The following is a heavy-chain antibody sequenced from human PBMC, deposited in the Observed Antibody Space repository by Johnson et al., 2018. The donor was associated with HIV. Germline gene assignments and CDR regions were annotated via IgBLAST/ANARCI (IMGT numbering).Heavy chain of an antibody. CDR2: IRWNGGDT. CDR1: GFIFDDYG. Sequence: VLLVESGGGEVRPGGSLRLACVASGFIFDDYGLTWVRQAPGKGLEWVSGIRWNGGDTGYADSVRGRFTISRDNAKNSLYLQTNSLRVEDTAFYYCARGKGASVGLDAFDIWGQGTMVTVSS. D-gene: IGHD2-2*01. J-gene: IGHJ3*02. V-gene: IGHV3-20*04. CDR3: ARGKGASVGLDAFDI.